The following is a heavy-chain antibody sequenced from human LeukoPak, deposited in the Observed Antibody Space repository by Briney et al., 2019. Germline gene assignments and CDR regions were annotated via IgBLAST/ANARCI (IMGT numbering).Heavy chain of an antibody. Sequence: GGSLRLSCAASGFTFSSYWMHWVRQAPGKGLGWVSRINSDGSSTSYADSVKGRFTISRDNAKNTVYLQMNSLRAEDTAVYYCATSRTFDYWGQGTLVTVSS. V-gene: IGHV3-74*01. CDR1: GFTFSSYW. CDR2: INSDGSST. D-gene: IGHD2-8*01. J-gene: IGHJ4*02. CDR3: ATSRTFDY.